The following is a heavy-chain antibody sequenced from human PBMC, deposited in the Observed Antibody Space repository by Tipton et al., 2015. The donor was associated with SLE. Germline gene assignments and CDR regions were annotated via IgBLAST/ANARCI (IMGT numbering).Heavy chain of an antibody. CDR3: ARDFRREDDYGDYEGMDV. J-gene: IGHJ6*02. CDR2: INSDGTTT. D-gene: IGHD4-17*01. V-gene: IGHV3-74*03. Sequence: SLRLSCAASGFTFSNYWMHWVRQAPGKGLVWVSRINSDGTTTTYAESVKGRFTISRDNAKNTLYLEMNSLRAEETAVYYCARDFRREDDYGDYEGMDVWGPGTTVTVSS. CDR1: GFTFSNYW.